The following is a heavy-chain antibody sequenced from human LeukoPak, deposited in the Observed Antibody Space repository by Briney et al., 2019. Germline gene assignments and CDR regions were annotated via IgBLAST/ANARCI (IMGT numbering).Heavy chain of an antibody. CDR3: ARRRYYDSTGYLD. V-gene: IGHV4-39*02. D-gene: IGHD3-22*01. J-gene: IGHJ1*01. CDR2: IYYTGST. CDR1: GGFISSSSYY. Sequence: SETLSLTCTISGGFISSSSYYWGWIRQPPGTGREWIGDIYYTGSTYYNASLKSRVSISIDTSNNHFSLKLSSVTAADTALYYCARRRYYDSTGYLDWGQGTLVTVSS.